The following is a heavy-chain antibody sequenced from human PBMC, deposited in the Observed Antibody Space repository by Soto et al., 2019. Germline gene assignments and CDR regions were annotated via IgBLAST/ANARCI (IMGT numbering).Heavy chain of an antibody. CDR1: GFTFSSYS. Sequence: GGSLRLSSAASGFTFSSYSMNCVSQAPGKGLEWVSSISSSSSYIYYTDSVKSRFTISRDNAKNSLYLQIDRLRGEDTAVYYCARDPGRKYDFWSGYESYYYYYGMDVWGQGPTVTVSS. CDR3: ARDPGRKYDFWSGYESYYYYYGMDV. D-gene: IGHD3-3*01. J-gene: IGHJ6*02. CDR2: ISSSSSYI. V-gene: IGHV3-21*01.